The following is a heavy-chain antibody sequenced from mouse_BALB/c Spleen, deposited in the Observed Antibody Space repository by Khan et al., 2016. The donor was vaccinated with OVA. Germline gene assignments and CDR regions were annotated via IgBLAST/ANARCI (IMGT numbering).Heavy chain of an antibody. D-gene: IGHD2-2*01. V-gene: IGHV1S56*01. CDR1: DYTFTSYY. Sequence: QMQLEESGPELVKPGASVRISCKASDYTFTSYYIHWVQQRPGQGLEWIGWIYPGNINNYYPERFKGKATLTADKSSSTAYMHLSSLTSEDSAVYFCARGGYGAFAYWGQGTLVTVSA. CDR2: IYPGNINN. CDR3: ARGGYGAFAY. J-gene: IGHJ3*01.